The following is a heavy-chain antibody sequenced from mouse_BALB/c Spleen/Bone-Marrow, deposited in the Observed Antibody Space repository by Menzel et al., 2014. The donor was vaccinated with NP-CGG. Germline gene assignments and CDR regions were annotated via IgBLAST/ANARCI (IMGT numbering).Heavy chain of an antibody. CDR2: IXXYXGNT. V-gene: IGHV1S137*01. CDR1: GYRFTDYA. Sequence: VQLQQSGPELVRPGVSVKISCKGSGYRFTDYAMHWVKQSHAKSXEXIXVIXXYXGNTNYNQKFKGKATMTVDKSSSTAYMEXXRLTSEDXAXXXXXXXXXXXXXDXWGXXTSVTVSS. CDR3: XXXXXXXXXDX. J-gene: IGHJ4*01.